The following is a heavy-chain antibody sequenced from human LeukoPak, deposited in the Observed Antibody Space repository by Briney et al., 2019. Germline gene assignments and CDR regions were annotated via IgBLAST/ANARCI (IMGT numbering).Heavy chain of an antibody. D-gene: IGHD1-14*01. CDR1: GFTFDDYA. J-gene: IGHJ3*02. V-gene: IGHV3-9*01. Sequence: GRSLRLSCAASGFTFDDYAMHWVRQAPGKGLEWVSGISWNSGSIGYADSVKGRFTISRDNAKNSLYLQMNSLRAEDTAVYYRARDSYIDAFDIWGQGTMVTVSS. CDR3: ARDSYIDAFDI. CDR2: ISWNSGSI.